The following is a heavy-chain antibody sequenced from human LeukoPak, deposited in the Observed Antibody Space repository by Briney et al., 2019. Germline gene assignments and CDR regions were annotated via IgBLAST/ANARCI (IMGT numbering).Heavy chain of an antibody. D-gene: IGHD2-15*01. J-gene: IGHJ4*02. V-gene: IGHV3-21*01. CDR3: ARDFCSGGSCSGDY. Sequence: PGGSLRLSCAASGFTFSSYSMTWVRQAPGKGLEWVSSISSSSSYIYYADPVKGRFTISRDNAKNSLYLQMNSLRAEDTAVYYCARDFCSGGSCSGDYWGQGTLVTVSS. CDR1: GFTFSSYS. CDR2: ISSSSSYI.